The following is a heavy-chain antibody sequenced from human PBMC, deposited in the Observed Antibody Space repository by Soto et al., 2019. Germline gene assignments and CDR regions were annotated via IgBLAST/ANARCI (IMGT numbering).Heavy chain of an antibody. J-gene: IGHJ4*02. CDR1: GGSISSSNW. CDR2: IYHSGST. V-gene: IGHV4-4*02. Sequence: LSETLSLTCAVSGGSISSSNWWSWVRQPPGKGLEWIGEIYHSGSTNYNPSLKSRVTISVDKSKNQFSLKLSSVTAADTAVYYCARDADSSSWYGAFDYWGQGTLVTVSS. D-gene: IGHD6-13*01. CDR3: ARDADSSSWYGAFDY.